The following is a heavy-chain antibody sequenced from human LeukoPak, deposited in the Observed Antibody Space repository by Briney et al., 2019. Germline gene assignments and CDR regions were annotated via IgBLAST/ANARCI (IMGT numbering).Heavy chain of an antibody. J-gene: IGHJ5*02. CDR2: ISYDGNNK. D-gene: IGHD6-13*01. CDR1: GFTFSSYG. CDR3: ARDPAAPINWSDP. Sequence: GGSLRLSCAASGFTFSSYGMHWVRQAPGKGLEWVAVISYDGNNKYYGDSVKGRFTISRDNAKNSLYLQMNSLRAEDTAVYYCARDPAAPINWSDPWGQGTLVTVSS. V-gene: IGHV3-30*03.